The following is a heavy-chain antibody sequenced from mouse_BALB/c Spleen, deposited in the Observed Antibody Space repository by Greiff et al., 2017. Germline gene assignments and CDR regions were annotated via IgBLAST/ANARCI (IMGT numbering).Heavy chain of an antibody. CDR2: IDPANGNT. Sequence: VQLQQSGAELVKPGASVKLSCTASGFNIKDTYMHWVKQRPEQGLEWIGRIDPANGNTKYDPKFQGKATITADTSSNTAYLQLSSLTSEDTAVYYCARTRQLGPLAYWGQGTLVTVSA. D-gene: IGHD3-2*01. V-gene: IGHV14-3*02. CDR1: GFNIKDTY. CDR3: ARTRQLGPLAY. J-gene: IGHJ3*01.